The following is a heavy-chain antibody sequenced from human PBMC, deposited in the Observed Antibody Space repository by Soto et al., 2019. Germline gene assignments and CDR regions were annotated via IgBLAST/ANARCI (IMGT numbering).Heavy chain of an antibody. CDR3: VKGNWAYSYNNWFDP. V-gene: IGHV3-64D*06. CDR1: GFTFSSYA. D-gene: IGHD5-18*01. J-gene: IGHJ5*02. Sequence: GGSLRLSCSASGFTFSSYAMHWVRQAPGKGLEYVSALSGDGRSTYYADSVKGRFTVFRDNSKNTLFLQMSSLRVEDTAVYYCVKGNWAYSYNNWFDPWGQGTPVTVSS. CDR2: LSGDGRST.